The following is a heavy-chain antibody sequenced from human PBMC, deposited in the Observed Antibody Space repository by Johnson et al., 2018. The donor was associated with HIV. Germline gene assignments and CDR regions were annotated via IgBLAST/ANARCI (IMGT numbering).Heavy chain of an antibody. CDR3: ATREKPHLAFDS. Sequence: QVQLVESGGGVVQPGRSLRLSCAASGFTFSSYAMHWVRQAPGKGLEWVAVISYDGSNKYYADSVKGRFTISRDNSKNTLYLQMNSLRAEDTAVYYCATREKPHLAFDSWGQGTMVTVSS. CDR2: ISYDGSNK. J-gene: IGHJ3*02. D-gene: IGHD5-24*01. CDR1: GFTFSSYA. V-gene: IGHV3-30*04.